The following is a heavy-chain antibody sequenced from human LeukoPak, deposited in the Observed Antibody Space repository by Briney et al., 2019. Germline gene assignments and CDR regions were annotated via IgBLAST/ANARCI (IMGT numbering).Heavy chain of an antibody. Sequence: PGGSLRLSCAASGFTFNRNAISWVRQAPGKGLEWVAGISGSGGGTNYADSVKGRFTISRDNYKNTLYLQMNSLGAEDTAVYFCAKRGVVIRVILVGFHKEAYYFDSWGQGALVTVSS. D-gene: IGHD3-22*01. J-gene: IGHJ4*02. CDR2: ISGSGGGT. V-gene: IGHV3-23*01. CDR1: GFTFNRNA. CDR3: AKRGVVIRVILVGFHKEAYYFDS.